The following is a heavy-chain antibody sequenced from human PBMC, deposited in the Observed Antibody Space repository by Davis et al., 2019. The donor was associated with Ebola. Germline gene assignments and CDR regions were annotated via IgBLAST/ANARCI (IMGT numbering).Heavy chain of an antibody. Sequence: GGSLRLSCAASGFTFSSYSMNWVRQAPGKGLEWVSYISRSSSTIYYADSVKGRFTISRDNAKNSLYLQMNSLRDEDTAVYYCARDSWTYYDFWSGSTFRYWGQGTLVTVSS. CDR3: ARDSWTYYDFWSGSTFRY. CDR2: ISRSSSTI. J-gene: IGHJ4*02. CDR1: GFTFSSYS. V-gene: IGHV3-48*02. D-gene: IGHD3-3*01.